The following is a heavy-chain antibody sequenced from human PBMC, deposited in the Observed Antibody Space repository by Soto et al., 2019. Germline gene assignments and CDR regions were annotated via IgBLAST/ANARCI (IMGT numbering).Heavy chain of an antibody. CDR2: INGDGSST. CDR3: AKACGSTMVALLIDAFDI. CDR1: GFTFSIYW. Sequence: EVQLVESGGDLVQPGGSLRLSCAASGFTFSIYWMHWVRQAPGKGLVWVSRINGDGSSTSNADPVKGRFTISRDNAKNTLYLEMNSLRAEDTAIYYCAKACGSTMVALLIDAFDIWGQGTMVTVSP. J-gene: IGHJ3*02. V-gene: IGHV3-74*01. D-gene: IGHD2-15*01.